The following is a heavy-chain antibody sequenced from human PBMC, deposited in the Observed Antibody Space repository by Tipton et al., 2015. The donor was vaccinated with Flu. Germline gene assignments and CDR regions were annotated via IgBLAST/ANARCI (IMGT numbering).Heavy chain of an antibody. D-gene: IGHD1-1*01. Sequence: QLMQSGGGLAKPGGSLRLSCAASGFTFSTSAMRWDAMSWVRQAPGKGLEWVSSFSDSGGSIYYADSVKGRFTISRDTSKNTLYLQMNSLRADDTAVYYCARWAHNGNQAEGYFDYWGQGTLVTVSS. V-gene: IGHV3-23*01. J-gene: IGHJ4*02. CDR1: GFTFSTSAMRWDA. CDR3: ARWAHNGNQAEGYFDY. CDR2: FSDSGGSI.